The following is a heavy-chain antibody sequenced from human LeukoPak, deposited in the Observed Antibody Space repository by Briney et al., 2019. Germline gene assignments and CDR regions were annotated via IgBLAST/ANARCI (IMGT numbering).Heavy chain of an antibody. V-gene: IGHV4-4*02. D-gene: IGHD2-2*01. Sequence: SETLSLTCAVSGGSISSSNWWSWVRQPTGKGLEWIGEIYHSGTTNYNPSLKSRVTISVDKSKNQFSLKLSSVTAADTVVYYCARGLLGSTSSYFDYWGQGTLVTVSS. CDR3: ARGLLGSTSSYFDY. CDR2: IYHSGTT. J-gene: IGHJ4*02. CDR1: GGSISSSNW.